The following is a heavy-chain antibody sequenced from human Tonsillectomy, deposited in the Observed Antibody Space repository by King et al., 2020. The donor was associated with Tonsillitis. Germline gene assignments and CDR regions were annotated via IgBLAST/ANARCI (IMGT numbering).Heavy chain of an antibody. V-gene: IGHV1-2*02. CDR3: ARGGSSNSWGDYYYYGMDV. J-gene: IGHJ6*02. CDR1: GYTFTGYY. D-gene: IGHD2-2*01. Sequence: VQLVESGAEVKKPGASVKVSCKASGYTFTGYYMHWVRQAPGQGLEWMGWINPNSGGTNYAQKFQGRVTMTRDTSISTAYMELSRLRSDDTAVYYCARGGSSNSWGDYYYYGMDVWGQGTTVTVSS. CDR2: INPNSGGT.